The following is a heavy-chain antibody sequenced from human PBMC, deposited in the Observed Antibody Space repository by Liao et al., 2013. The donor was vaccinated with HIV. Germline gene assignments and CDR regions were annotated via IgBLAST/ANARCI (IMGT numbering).Heavy chain of an antibody. CDR2: IYYSEST. V-gene: IGHV4-59*01. CDR3: ARGRAYDFWSGSVPTFDY. D-gene: IGHD3-3*01. Sequence: QVQLQESGPGLVKPSETLSLTCTVSGGSISSYSWSWIRQPAGKGLEWIGYIYYSESTNYNPSLKSRVTISVDTSKNQFSLKLSSVTAADTAVYYCARGRAYDFWSGSVPTFDYWGQGTLVTVPS. J-gene: IGHJ4*02. CDR1: GGSISSYS.